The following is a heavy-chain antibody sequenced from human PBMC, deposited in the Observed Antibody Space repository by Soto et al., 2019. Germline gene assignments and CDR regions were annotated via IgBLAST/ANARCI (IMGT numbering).Heavy chain of an antibody. CDR1: GGSISSGGYY. V-gene: IGHV4-31*03. D-gene: IGHD2-2*01. CDR3: ARDSSLNYYYYGMDV. J-gene: IGHJ6*02. CDR2: IYYSGST. Sequence: QVQLQESGPGLVKPSQTLSLTCTVSGGSISSGGYYWSWIRQHPGKGLEWIGYIYYSGSTYYNPSLKSRVTISVDTSKNQFSLKLSSVTAADTAVYYCARDSSLNYYYYGMDVWGQGTTVTVSS.